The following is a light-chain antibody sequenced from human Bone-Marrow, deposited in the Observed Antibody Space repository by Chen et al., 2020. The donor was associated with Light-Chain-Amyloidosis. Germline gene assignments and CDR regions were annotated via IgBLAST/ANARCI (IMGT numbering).Light chain of an antibody. CDR2: EDD. V-gene: IGLV6-57*01. CDR1: SGSIATNY. Sequence: FILTQPHSGLESPGEAVIISCNRSSGSIATNYVQWYQQRPGSSPTTVIYEDDQRPSGVPARFSGSIDRSSNSAPLTISGLKTEDEADYYCQSYQGSSQGVFGGGTKLTVL. CDR3: QSYQGSSQGV. J-gene: IGLJ3*02.